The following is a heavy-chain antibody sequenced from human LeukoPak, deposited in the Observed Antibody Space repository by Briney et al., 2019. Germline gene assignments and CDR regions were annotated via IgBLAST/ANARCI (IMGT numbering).Heavy chain of an antibody. CDR1: GYTFTGYY. CDR2: INPNSGGT. CDR3: AKSYGSGGYYYGKDV. V-gene: IGHV1-2*04. J-gene: IGHJ6*04. D-gene: IGHD3-10*01. Sequence: GASVKVSCKASGYTFTGYYMHWVRQAPGQGLEWMGWINPNSGGTNYAQKFQGWVTMTRDTSISTAYMELSRLRSDDTAVYYCAKSYGSGGYYYGKDVWGKGTTVTVSS.